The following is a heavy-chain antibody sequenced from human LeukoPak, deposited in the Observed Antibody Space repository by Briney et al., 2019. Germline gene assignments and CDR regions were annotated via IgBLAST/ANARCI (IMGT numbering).Heavy chain of an antibody. CDR3: VREPGGNWFDP. J-gene: IGHJ5*02. CDR2: INNYCDST. CDR1: GFTFSNYW. V-gene: IGHV3-74*01. D-gene: IGHD2-2*01. Sequence: GWSLRLSCAASGFTFSNYWMDGARQPPGKGLVGVSRINNYCDSTSYADSLRGRFTLTRDNAKKTLHLQMKSLTDEDTAVYYCVREPGGNWFDPWGQGTLVTVSP.